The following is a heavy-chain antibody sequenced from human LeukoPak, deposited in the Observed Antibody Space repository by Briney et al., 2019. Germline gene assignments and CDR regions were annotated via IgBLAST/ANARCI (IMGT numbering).Heavy chain of an antibody. D-gene: IGHD6-13*01. CDR3: AKDYSIAAADDY. V-gene: IGHV3-53*01. J-gene: IGHJ4*02. Sequence: GGSLRLSCAASGFTVSNNYMSWVRQAPGKGLEWVSVIYSGGSTYYADSVKGRFTVSRDNSKNTLYLQMNSLRAEDTAVYYCAKDYSIAAADDYWGQGTLVTVSS. CDR2: IYSGGST. CDR1: GFTVSNNY.